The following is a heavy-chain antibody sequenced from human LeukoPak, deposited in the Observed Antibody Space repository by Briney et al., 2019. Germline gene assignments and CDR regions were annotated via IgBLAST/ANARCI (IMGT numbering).Heavy chain of an antibody. J-gene: IGHJ2*01. CDR1: GGSFSGYY. Sequence: SETLSLTCAVYGGSFSGYYWSWIRQPPGKGLEWIGEINHSGSTNYNPSLKSRVTISVDTSKNQFSLKLSSVTAADTAVYYYARGPATYYDILTGYPYWYFDLWGRGTLVTVSS. D-gene: IGHD3-9*01. V-gene: IGHV4-34*01. CDR3: ARGPATYYDILTGYPYWYFDL. CDR2: INHSGST.